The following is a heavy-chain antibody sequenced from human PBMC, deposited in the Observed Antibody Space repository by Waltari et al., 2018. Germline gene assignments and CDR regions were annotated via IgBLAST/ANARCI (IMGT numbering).Heavy chain of an antibody. J-gene: IGHJ4*02. CDR2: SVYFSGST. CDR3: ATSPSRGVPFGY. Sequence: EVQLLESGGGLVQPGGSLRLSCAASGFTFSSYAMSWVRQSPGKGLEWIGSVYFSGSTYYNPSLKSRVTMTEDTSTDTAYMELSSLRSEDTAVYYCATSPSRGVPFGYWGQGTLVTVSS. D-gene: IGHD2-8*01. CDR1: GFTFSSYA. V-gene: IGHV3-23*01.